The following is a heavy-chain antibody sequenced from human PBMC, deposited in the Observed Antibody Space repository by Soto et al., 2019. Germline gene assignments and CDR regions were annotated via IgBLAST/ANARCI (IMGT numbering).Heavy chain of an antibody. CDR3: AREQHCLIQSSDYHYSMDL. Sequence: QVQLVQSGAEVKKPGSSVKVSCTASGGTFSSYAISWVRQAPGQGLEWMGGIIPIFGTANYAQKFQGRVKITADESTITAYMELSSPRSEDTPVFYCAREQHCLIQSSDYHYSMDLSFQGTTVTVSS. V-gene: IGHV1-69*01. D-gene: IGHD4-4*01. CDR1: GGTFSSYA. J-gene: IGHJ6*02. CDR2: IIPIFGTA.